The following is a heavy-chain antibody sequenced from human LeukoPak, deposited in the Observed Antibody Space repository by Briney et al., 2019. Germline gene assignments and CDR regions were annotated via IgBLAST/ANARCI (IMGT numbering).Heavy chain of an antibody. CDR3: ARYCGGDCYQPRYYYYGMDV. D-gene: IGHD2-21*02. V-gene: IGHV4-34*01. Sequence: LRLSCAASGFTFSSYAMHWIRQPPGKGLEWIGEINHSGSTNYNPSLKSRVTISVDTSKNQFSLKLSSVTAADTAVYYCARYCGGDCYQPRYYYYGMDVWGQGTTVTVSS. J-gene: IGHJ6*02. CDR2: INHSGST. CDR1: GFTFSSYA.